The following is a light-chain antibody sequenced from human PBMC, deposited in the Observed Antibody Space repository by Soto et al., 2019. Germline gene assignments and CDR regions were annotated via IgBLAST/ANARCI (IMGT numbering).Light chain of an antibody. CDR3: HQYNGWPRT. CDR1: QSISSS. V-gene: IGKV3-15*01. Sequence: EIVMTQPPATLSVSAGERVTLSCRASQSISSSLAWYQQKPGQAPSLLFYGASTRASGVPARFSGSGSGTEFTLTISSLQSEDFAVYYCHQYNGWPRTFGQGTKVEI. CDR2: GAS. J-gene: IGKJ1*01.